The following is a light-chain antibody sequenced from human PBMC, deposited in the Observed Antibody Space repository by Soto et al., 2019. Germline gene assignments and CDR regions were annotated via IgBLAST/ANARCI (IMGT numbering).Light chain of an antibody. Sequence: EIVMTQSPATLSVSPGERATLSCRASQSVSSNLAWYQQKPGQAPRPLIYGASTRATGIPARFSGSGSGTDFTLTITRLEAEDFAVYYCQQYGGSPWTFGQGTKVDIK. J-gene: IGKJ1*01. V-gene: IGKV3-15*01. CDR1: QSVSSN. CDR3: QQYGGSPWT. CDR2: GAS.